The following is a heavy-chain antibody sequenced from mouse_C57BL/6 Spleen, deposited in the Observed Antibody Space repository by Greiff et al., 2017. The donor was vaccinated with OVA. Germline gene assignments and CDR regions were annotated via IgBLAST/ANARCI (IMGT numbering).Heavy chain of an antibody. CDR3: ARARPSLYYGSPFDV. CDR2: IYPGSGST. Sequence: VQLQQPGAELVKPGASVKMSCKASGYTFTSYWITWVKQRPGQGLEWIGDIYPGSGSTNYNEKFKSKATLTLDTSSSTAYMQLSSLTSEDSAVYYCARARPSLYYGSPFDVWGTGTTVTVSS. D-gene: IGHD1-1*01. CDR1: GYTFTSYW. J-gene: IGHJ1*03. V-gene: IGHV1-55*01.